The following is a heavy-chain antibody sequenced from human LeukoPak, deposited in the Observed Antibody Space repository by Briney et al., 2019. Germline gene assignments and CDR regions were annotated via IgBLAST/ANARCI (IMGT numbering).Heavy chain of an antibody. D-gene: IGHD3-22*01. CDR2: INAGNGNT. Sequence: RASVKVSCKASGYTFTSYAMHWVRQAPGQRLEWMGWINAGNGNTKYSQKFQGRVTIIRDTSASTAYMELSSLRSEDTAVYYCARGYGYYYDSSGYVYGMDVWGQGTTVTVSS. V-gene: IGHV1-3*01. J-gene: IGHJ6*02. CDR1: GYTFTSYA. CDR3: ARGYGYYYDSSGYVYGMDV.